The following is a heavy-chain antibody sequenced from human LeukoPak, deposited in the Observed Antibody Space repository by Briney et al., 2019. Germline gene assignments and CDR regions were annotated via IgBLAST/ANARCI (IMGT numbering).Heavy chain of an antibody. J-gene: IGHJ4*02. Sequence: ASVKVSCKASGGTFSSYAFSWMRQAPGQGLEWMGRIIPIYDPVDYAQRFQGRVTITTDESTNTVYMELSSLRYEDTAVYYCAREPLGCGGDCHFDYWGQGTLVTASS. V-gene: IGHV1-69*05. D-gene: IGHD2-21*02. CDR1: GGTFSSYA. CDR2: IIPIYDPV. CDR3: AREPLGCGGDCHFDY.